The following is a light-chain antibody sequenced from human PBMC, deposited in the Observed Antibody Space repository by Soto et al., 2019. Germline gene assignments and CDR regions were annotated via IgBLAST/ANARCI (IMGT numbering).Light chain of an antibody. CDR3: LQHITYPLT. J-gene: IGKJ1*01. V-gene: IGKV1-17*01. Sequence: DIQMTQFPSSLSASVGDRVTITCRASQGIRNDLAWYQQKPGKAPKRLIYAASSLQSGVPSRFSGSGSGTEFPLAISCLQPEDLATFYCLQHITYPLTFGQGTKVEIK. CDR1: QGIRND. CDR2: AAS.